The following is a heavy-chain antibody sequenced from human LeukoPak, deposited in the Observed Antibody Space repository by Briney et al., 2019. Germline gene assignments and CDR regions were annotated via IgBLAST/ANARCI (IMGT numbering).Heavy chain of an antibody. CDR1: GFTFHTYW. Sequence: GGSLRLSCAAFGFTFHTYWMTWVPQAPGKGLEWVANIKEDGSETVYVDSLKGRFTISRDNARNTLYLQMDSLRVEDTAVYYCARDPYSRGFGAFDVWGQGTMVTVSS. D-gene: IGHD6-19*01. J-gene: IGHJ3*01. CDR2: IKEDGSET. CDR3: ARDPYSRGFGAFDV. V-gene: IGHV3-7*04.